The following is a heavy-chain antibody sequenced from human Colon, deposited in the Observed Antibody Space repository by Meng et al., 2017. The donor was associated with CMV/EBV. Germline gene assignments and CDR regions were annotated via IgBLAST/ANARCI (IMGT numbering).Heavy chain of an antibody. V-gene: IGHV1-2*02. CDR3: ARDEYQLPPYEGADY. J-gene: IGHJ4*02. D-gene: IGHD2-2*01. CDR1: GYIFTTAW. CDR2: INPNSGGT. Sequence: ASVKVSCKAAGYIFTTAWLAWVRQAPGKGLEWMGWINPNSGGTNYAQKFQGRVTMTRDTSISTAYMELSRLRSDDTAVYYCARDEYQLPPYEGADYWGQGTLVTVSS.